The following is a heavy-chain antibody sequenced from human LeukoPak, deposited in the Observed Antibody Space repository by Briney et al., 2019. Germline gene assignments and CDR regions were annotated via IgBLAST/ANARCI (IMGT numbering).Heavy chain of an antibody. Sequence: ASVKVSCKASGYTSTSYGISWVRQAPGQGLEWMGWISAYNGNTNYAQKLQGRVTMTTDTSTSTAYMELRSLRSDDTAVYYCARDFRYLRYFDPWGQGTLVTVSP. CDR2: ISAYNGNT. V-gene: IGHV1-18*01. J-gene: IGHJ5*02. D-gene: IGHD3-9*01. CDR3: ARDFRYLRYFDP. CDR1: GYTSTSYG.